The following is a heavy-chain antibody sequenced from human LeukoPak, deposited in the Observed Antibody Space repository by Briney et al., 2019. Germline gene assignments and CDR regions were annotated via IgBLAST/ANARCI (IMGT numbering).Heavy chain of an antibody. J-gene: IGHJ3*02. Sequence: SQTLSLTCAIYGDSVSSNSAAWNWIRQSPSRGLEWLGRTYYRSKWYSDYTVSVKSRISINPDTSKNQFSLQLNSVTPEDTAVYYCARVWDSSGSPEWAFEIRGQGTAVTVSS. V-gene: IGHV6-1*01. CDR1: GDSVSSNSAA. CDR3: ARVWDSSGSPEWAFEI. D-gene: IGHD3-22*01. CDR2: TYYRSKWYS.